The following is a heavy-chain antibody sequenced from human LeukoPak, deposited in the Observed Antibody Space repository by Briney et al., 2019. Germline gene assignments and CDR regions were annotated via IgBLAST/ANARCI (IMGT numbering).Heavy chain of an antibody. CDR2: IYYSGST. CDR1: GGSISSSSYY. J-gene: IGHJ4*02. D-gene: IGHD6-6*01. Sequence: SETLSLTCTVSGGSISSSSYYLGWIRQPPGKGLEWIGSIYYSGSTYYNPSLKSRVTISVDTSKNQFSLKLSSVTAADTAVYYCARRIAALTFDYWGQGTLVTVSS. CDR3: ARRIAALTFDY. V-gene: IGHV4-39*01.